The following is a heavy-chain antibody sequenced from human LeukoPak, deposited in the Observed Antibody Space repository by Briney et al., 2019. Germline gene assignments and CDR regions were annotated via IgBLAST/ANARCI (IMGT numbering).Heavy chain of an antibody. V-gene: IGHV1-18*01. Sequence: ASVKVSCKASGYTFTSYGISWVRQAPGQGLEWMGWISAYNGNTNYAQKLQGRVTMTTDTSTSTAYTELRSLRSDDTAVYYCARCPLRRASMTTVTTDWFDPWGQGTLVTVSS. J-gene: IGHJ5*02. D-gene: IGHD4-17*01. CDR2: ISAYNGNT. CDR1: GYTFTSYG. CDR3: ARCPLRRASMTTVTTDWFDP.